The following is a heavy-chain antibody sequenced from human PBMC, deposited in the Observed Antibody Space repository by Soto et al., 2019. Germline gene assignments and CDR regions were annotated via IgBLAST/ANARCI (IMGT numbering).Heavy chain of an antibody. CDR3: SGGCKLDYYTLDV. V-gene: IGHV1-69*01. J-gene: IGHJ6*02. CDR2: VIPMFGTA. Sequence: QVQLVQSGAEVRKPGSSVKVSCRSSGGIFTASAISWVRQAPGQGPEWMGGVIPMFGTANYPQRFQGRVTITADESTNTAYLQLSSLRSEDTAVYFCSGGCKLDYYTLDVWGQGTTVTVSS. CDR1: GGIFTASA. D-gene: IGHD1-26*01.